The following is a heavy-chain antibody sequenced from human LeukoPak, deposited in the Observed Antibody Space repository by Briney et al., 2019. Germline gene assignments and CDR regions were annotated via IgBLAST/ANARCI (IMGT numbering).Heavy chain of an antibody. V-gene: IGHV1-69*05. J-gene: IGHJ6*03. D-gene: IGHD3-10*01. CDR1: GGTFSSYA. CDR2: IIPIFGTA. CDR3: ARGGPFRLRGYYYYYYMDV. Sequence: ASVKVSCKASGGTFSSYAISWVRQAPGQGLEWMGGIIPIFGTANYAQKFQGRVTITTDESTSTAYMELSSLRSEDTAVYYCARGGPFRLRGYYYYYYMDVRGKGTTVTVSS.